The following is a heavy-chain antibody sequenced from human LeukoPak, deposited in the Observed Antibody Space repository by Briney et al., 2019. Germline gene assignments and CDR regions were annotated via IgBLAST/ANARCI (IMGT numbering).Heavy chain of an antibody. CDR2: ISGSGGST. CDR3: AKGKSSSWYYFDY. Sequence: GGSLRLSCAASGFTFSSYAMSWVRQAPGKGLEWVSAISGSGGSTYYADSVKGRFTISRDNPKNTLYLQMNSLRAEDTAVYYCAKGKSSSWYYFDYWGQGTLVTVSS. D-gene: IGHD6-13*01. J-gene: IGHJ4*02. V-gene: IGHV3-23*01. CDR1: GFTFSSYA.